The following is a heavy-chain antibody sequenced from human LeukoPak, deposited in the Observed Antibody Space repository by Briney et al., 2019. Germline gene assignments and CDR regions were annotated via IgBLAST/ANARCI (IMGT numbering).Heavy chain of an antibody. J-gene: IGHJ4*02. D-gene: IGHD2-21*02. CDR1: GFTFSNHA. Sequence: GGSLRLSCAASGFTFSNHAIHWVRQAPGKGLEWVAVISSDGRDKHYADSVKGRFTISRDNSKNTLYLQMNSLRTEDTAIYYCARDLRKSADYYFDYWGQGSLVTVSS. V-gene: IGHV3-30*04. CDR2: ISSDGRDK. CDR3: ARDLRKSADYYFDY.